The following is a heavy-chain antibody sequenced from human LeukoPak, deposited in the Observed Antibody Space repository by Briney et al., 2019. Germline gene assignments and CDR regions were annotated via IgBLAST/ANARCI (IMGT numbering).Heavy chain of an antibody. D-gene: IGHD6-13*01. CDR1: GGTFSSYA. Sequence: VASVKVSCKASGGTFSSYAISWVRQAPGQGLEWMGGIIPIFGTANYAQKFQGRVTITTDESTSTAYMELSSLRSEDTAVYYCARWGYSSSWYDYYMDVWGKGTTVTVSS. V-gene: IGHV1-69*05. J-gene: IGHJ6*03. CDR2: IIPIFGTA. CDR3: ARWGYSSSWYDYYMDV.